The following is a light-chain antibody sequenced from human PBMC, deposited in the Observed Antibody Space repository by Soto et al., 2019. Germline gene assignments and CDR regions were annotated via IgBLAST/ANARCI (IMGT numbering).Light chain of an antibody. Sequence: EIVLTQSPATLSLSPGERATLSCRASQSVSSYLAWYQQKPGQAPRLLIYDASNRATGIPARFSGSGSGTDFTLTISSLEPEDFAVYYCQQRSNLWT. CDR1: QSVSSY. V-gene: IGKV3-11*01. J-gene: IGKJ1*01. CDR2: DAS. CDR3: QQRSNLWT.